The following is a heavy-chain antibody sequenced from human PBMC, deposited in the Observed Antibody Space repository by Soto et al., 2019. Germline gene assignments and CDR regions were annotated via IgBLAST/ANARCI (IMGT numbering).Heavy chain of an antibody. CDR1: GASISGSYYY. Sequence: SETLSLTCAVSGASISGSYYYWAWLRQSPGKGPEWLGSVFYTGFTPYNPSLESRVSVSVDTSKSQFSLKLSAVTAADTAVYYCATSQKGYNWNYFDHWGQGALVTVSS. CDR3: ATSQKGYNWNYFDH. CDR2: VFYTGFT. D-gene: IGHD1-20*01. J-gene: IGHJ4*02. V-gene: IGHV4-39*01.